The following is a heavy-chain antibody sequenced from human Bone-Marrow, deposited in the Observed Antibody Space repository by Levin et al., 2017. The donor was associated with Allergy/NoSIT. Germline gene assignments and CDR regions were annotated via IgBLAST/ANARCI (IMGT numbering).Heavy chain of an antibody. J-gene: IGHJ4*02. Sequence: SGGSLRLSCAASGFTFSSYAMSWVRQAPGKGLEWVSSIGGSDENTYYADSVKGRFTISRDNSKNTLSLQMNSLRVEDTAVYFCAKADGATTLFAYWGQGSRVTVSS. CDR1: GFTFSSYA. CDR3: AKADGATTLFAY. CDR2: IGGSDENT. V-gene: IGHV3-23*01. D-gene: IGHD5-24*01.